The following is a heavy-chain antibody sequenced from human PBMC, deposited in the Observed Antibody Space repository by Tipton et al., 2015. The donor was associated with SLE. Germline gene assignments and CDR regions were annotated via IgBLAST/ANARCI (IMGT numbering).Heavy chain of an antibody. CDR3: ARAGGYDYYYSGMDV. CDR2: IYYSGST. J-gene: IGHJ6*02. Sequence: GLVKPSETLSLTCTVSGGSVSSGSYYWAWIRQPPGKGPEWIGTIYYSGSTYYYPSLKSRATISVGTSRNQFSLNLNSVTAADTAVYYCARAGGYDYYYSGMDVWGQGTTVTVSS. D-gene: IGHD5-12*01. CDR1: GGSVSSGSYY. V-gene: IGHV4-39*07.